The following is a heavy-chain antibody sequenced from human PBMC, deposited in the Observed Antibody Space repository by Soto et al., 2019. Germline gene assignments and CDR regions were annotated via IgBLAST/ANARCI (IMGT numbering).Heavy chain of an antibody. CDR2: INPNSGGT. V-gene: IGHV1-2*02. CDR1: GYTFTGYY. D-gene: IGHD1-26*01. J-gene: IGHJ6*02. Sequence: ASVKVSCKASGYTFTGYYMHWVRQAPGQGLEWMGWINPNSGGTNYAQKFQGRVTMTRDTSISTAYMELSRLRSDDTAVYYCARDSVKGGRYYYYGMDVWGQGTTVTVSS. CDR3: ARDSVKGGRYYYYGMDV.